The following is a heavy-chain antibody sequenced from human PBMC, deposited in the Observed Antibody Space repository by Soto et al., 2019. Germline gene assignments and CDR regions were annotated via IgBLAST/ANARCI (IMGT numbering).Heavy chain of an antibody. CDR1: GGSISSGGYY. CDR2: IYYSGST. V-gene: IGHV4-31*03. CDR3: ARGLGIAVAGMWVQNWFDR. J-gene: IGHJ5*02. Sequence: PSETLSLTCTVSGGSISSGGYYWSWIRQHPGKGLEWIGYIYYSGSTYYNPSLKSRVTISVDTSKNQFSLKLSSVTAADTAVYYCARGLGIAVAGMWVQNWFDRWGHGTMVSVSS. D-gene: IGHD6-19*01.